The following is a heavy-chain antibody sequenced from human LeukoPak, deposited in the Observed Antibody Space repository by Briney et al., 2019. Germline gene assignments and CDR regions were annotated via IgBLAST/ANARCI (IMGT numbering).Heavy chain of an antibody. D-gene: IGHD3-22*01. CDR3: ARETLYYYDSSGYGVY. CDR1: GGSISSYY. CDR2: IYYSGST. V-gene: IGHV4-59*01. Sequence: PSETLSLTCTVSGGSISSYYWSWIRQPPGKGLEWIGYIYYSGSTNYNPSLKSRVTISVDTSKNQFSLKLSSVTAADTAVYYCARETLYYYDSSGYGVYWGQGTLVTVSS. J-gene: IGHJ4*02.